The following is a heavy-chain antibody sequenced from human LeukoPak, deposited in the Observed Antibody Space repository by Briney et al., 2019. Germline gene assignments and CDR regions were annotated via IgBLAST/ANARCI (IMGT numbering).Heavy chain of an antibody. V-gene: IGHV4-4*07. Sequence: PSATLSLTRTVAGGSISSYCWSWIRQPAGKGLEWIGRIYTSGSTNYNPSLRSRVTMSVETSKNQFSLKLSSVTAADTAVYYCARITGYSSGWYQGEIDYWGQGNLVTVSS. D-gene: IGHD6-19*01. CDR1: GGSISSYC. J-gene: IGHJ4*02. CDR3: ARITGYSSGWYQGEIDY. CDR2: IYTSGST.